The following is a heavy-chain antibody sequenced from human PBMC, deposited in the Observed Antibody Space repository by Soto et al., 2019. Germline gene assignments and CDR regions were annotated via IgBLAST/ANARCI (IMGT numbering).Heavy chain of an antibody. CDR3: ARQIYDSDTGPNFQYYFDS. CDR2: IDPSDSQT. D-gene: IGHD3-22*01. V-gene: IGHV5-10-1*01. CDR1: GYRFAGYW. Sequence: PVESLKISWKGSGYRFAGYWITWVRQTPWKGLEWMGRIDPSDSQTYYSPSFRGHVTISVTKSITTVFLQWSSLRASDTAMYYCARQIYDSDTGPNFQYYFDSWGQGTPVTVSS. J-gene: IGHJ4*02.